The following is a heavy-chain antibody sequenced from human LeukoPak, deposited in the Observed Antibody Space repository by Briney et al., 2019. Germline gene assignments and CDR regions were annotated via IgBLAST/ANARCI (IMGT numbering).Heavy chain of an antibody. CDR1: GFTLSSTYW. V-gene: IGHV3-74*01. D-gene: IGHD3-10*01. J-gene: IGHJ4*02. Sequence: GGSLRLSCAVSGFTLSSTYWMHWVRQAPGKGLVWVSRINSDGRRTNYADSVKGRFTISRDNTKNTLYLQMTSLGAEDTAVYYCARDEKGGESSEIDYWGQGARVTVSS. CDR3: ARDEKGGESSEIDY. CDR2: INSDGRRT.